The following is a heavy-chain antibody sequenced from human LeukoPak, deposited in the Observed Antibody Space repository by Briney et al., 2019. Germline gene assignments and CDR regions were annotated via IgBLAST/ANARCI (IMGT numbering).Heavy chain of an antibody. CDR3: ARQGYDILTGYIDAFDI. CDR1: GGSISSYY. Sequence: PLETLSLTCTVSGGSISSYYWCWIRQPPGKGLEWIGYISYSGSTNYSPSLKSRVTISIDTSKNQFSLKLRSVTAADTAIYYCARQGYDILTGYIDAFDIWGQGTMVTVSS. V-gene: IGHV4-59*08. D-gene: IGHD3-9*01. J-gene: IGHJ3*02. CDR2: ISYSGST.